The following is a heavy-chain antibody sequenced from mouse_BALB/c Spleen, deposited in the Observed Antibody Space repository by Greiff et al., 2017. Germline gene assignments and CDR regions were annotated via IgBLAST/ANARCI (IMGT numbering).Heavy chain of an antibody. J-gene: IGHJ4*01. V-gene: IGHV14-3*02. CDR2: IDPANGNT. D-gene: IGHD2-4*01. CDR1: GFNIKDTY. CDR3: AFYYDYDDEGLDY. Sequence: EVQLQQSGAELVKPGASVKLSCTASGFNIKDTYMHWVKQRPEQGLEWIGRIDPANGNTKYDPKFQGKATITADTSSNTAYLQLSSLTSEDTAVYYCAFYYDYDDEGLDYWGQGTSVTVSS.